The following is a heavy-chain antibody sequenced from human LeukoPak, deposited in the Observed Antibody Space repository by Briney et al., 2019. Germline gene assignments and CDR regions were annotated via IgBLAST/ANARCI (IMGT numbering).Heavy chain of an antibody. CDR3: ARAFRDGYNYFYYYYYMDV. CDR2: IKQDGSEK. Sequence: GGSLRLSCAASGFTFSSYWMSWVRQAPGKGLEWVAHIKQDGSEKYYVDSVKGRFTISRDNAKNSLYLQMNSLRAEDTAVYYRARAFRDGYNYFYYYYYMDVWGKGTTVTVSS. CDR1: GFTFSSYW. V-gene: IGHV3-7*04. J-gene: IGHJ6*03. D-gene: IGHD5-24*01.